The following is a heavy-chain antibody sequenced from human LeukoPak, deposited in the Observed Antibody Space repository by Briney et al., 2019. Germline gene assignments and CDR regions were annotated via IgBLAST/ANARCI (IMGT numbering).Heavy chain of an antibody. CDR2: ISGSGGST. CDR1: GFTFSSYA. Sequence: SGGSLRLSCAASGFTFSSYAMSWVRQAPGKGLEWVSAISGSGGSTYYADSVKGRFTISRDISKNTLYLQMNSLGAEDTAVYYCAKPYSGSYRPLDYWGQGTLVTVSS. V-gene: IGHV3-23*01. J-gene: IGHJ4*02. D-gene: IGHD1-26*01. CDR3: AKPYSGSYRPLDY.